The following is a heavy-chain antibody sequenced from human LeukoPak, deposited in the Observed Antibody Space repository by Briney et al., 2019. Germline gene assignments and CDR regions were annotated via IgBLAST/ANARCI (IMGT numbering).Heavy chain of an antibody. CDR2: ISYDGSNK. CDR1: GFTFSSYG. J-gene: IGHJ4*02. Sequence: GGSLRLSCAASGFTFSSYGMHWVRQAPGKGLEWVAVISYDGSNKYYADSVKGRFTIFRDNFKNTLYLQMNSLRAEDTSLYSCARQAVADYYFDYWGQGTLVTVSS. V-gene: IGHV3-30*19. CDR3: ARQAVADYYFDY. D-gene: IGHD6-19*01.